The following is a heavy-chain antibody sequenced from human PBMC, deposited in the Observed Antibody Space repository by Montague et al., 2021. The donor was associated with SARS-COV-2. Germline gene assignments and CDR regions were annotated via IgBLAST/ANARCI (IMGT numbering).Heavy chain of an antibody. D-gene: IGHD4-23*01. V-gene: IGHV4-39*01. Sequence: SETLSLTCTVSAVSFSSSYYYWAWIRQPPGKGLEWIGTFYYGGRTSYYNPSLKRRVTMSVDDQFSLRLTSVTAADTGIYYCAIRTGYGGVAFAYWGHGTLVTVSS. CDR1: AVSFSSSYYY. CDR3: AIRTGYGGVAFAY. J-gene: IGHJ4*01. CDR2: FYYGGRTS.